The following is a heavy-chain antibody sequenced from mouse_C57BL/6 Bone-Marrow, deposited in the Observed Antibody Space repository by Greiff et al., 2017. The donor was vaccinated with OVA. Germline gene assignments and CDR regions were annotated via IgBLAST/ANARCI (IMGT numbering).Heavy chain of an antibody. CDR1: GFSFNTYA. D-gene: IGHD1-1*01. CDR3: VRRGHYYGSSYGRYFDV. Sequence: EVQGVESGGGLVQPKGSLKLSCAASGFSFNTYAMNWVRQAPGKGLEWVARIRSKSNNYATYYADSVKDRFTISRDDSESMLYLQMNNLKTEDTAMYYCVRRGHYYGSSYGRYFDVWGTGTTVTVSS. CDR2: IRSKSNNYAT. V-gene: IGHV10-1*01. J-gene: IGHJ1*03.